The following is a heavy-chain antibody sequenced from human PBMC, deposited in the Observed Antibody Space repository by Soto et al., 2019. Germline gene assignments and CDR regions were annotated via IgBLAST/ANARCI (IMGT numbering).Heavy chain of an antibody. Sequence: SETLSLTCTVSGGSISSSSYYWGWIRQPPGKGLEWIGEINHSGSTNYNPSLKSRVTISVDTSKNQFSLKLSSVTAADTAVYYCARVEGATQSRSIDYWGQGTLVTVSS. CDR2: INHSGST. J-gene: IGHJ4*02. D-gene: IGHD1-26*01. CDR3: ARVEGATQSRSIDY. CDR1: GGSISSSSYY. V-gene: IGHV4-39*07.